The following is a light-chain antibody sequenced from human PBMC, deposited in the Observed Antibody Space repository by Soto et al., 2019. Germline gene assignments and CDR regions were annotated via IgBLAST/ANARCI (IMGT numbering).Light chain of an antibody. CDR1: QGSRNG. J-gene: IGKJ3*01. CDR2: AAS. CDR3: LHHNSYQYT. Sequence: DIQMTQSPSSLSASVGDRVTITCRASQGSRNGLGWYQQKPGKAPTRLIYAASSLQGGAPSRLSVTGSGTEFTLTISSLQPDDFATYYCLHHNSYQYTFGPGTKVD. V-gene: IGKV1-17*01.